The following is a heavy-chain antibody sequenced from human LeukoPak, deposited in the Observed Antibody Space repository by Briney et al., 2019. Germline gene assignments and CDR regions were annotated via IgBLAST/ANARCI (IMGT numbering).Heavy chain of an antibody. D-gene: IGHD1-26*01. Sequence: SETLSLTCTVSGGSISSGDYYWSWIRQPPGKGLEWIGYIYYSGSTYYNPSLKSRVTISVDTSKNQFSLKLSSVTAADTAVYYCARVRSPYSGSYYVYYYYGMDVWGQGTTVTVSS. J-gene: IGHJ6*02. CDR2: IYYSGST. V-gene: IGHV4-30-4*01. CDR1: GGSISSGDYY. CDR3: ARVRSPYSGSYYVYYYYGMDV.